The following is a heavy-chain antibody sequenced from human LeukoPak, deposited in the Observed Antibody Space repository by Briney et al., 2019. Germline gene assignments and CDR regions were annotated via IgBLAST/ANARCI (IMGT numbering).Heavy chain of an antibody. CDR2: ISGSGGST. Sequence: GGSLRLSCAASGFSFTSYAMSWVRQAPGKGLEWVSTISGSGGSTFYADSVKGRFTISRDNSKNTLYMQMNSLRVEDTAVYYCARDWGSGGWGQGTLVTVSS. CDR1: GFSFTSYA. V-gene: IGHV3-23*01. CDR3: ARDWGSGG. D-gene: IGHD6-25*01. J-gene: IGHJ1*01.